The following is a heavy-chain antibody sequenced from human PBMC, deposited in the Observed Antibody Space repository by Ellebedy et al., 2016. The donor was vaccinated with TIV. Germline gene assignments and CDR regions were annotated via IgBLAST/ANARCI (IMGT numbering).Heavy chain of an antibody. D-gene: IGHD3-9*01. J-gene: IGHJ1*01. CDR1: GFAFSDYW. Sequence: PGGSLRLSCAASGFAFSDYWMIWVRQTPGKGLEWVAVISYDGSGRYADSVKGRFTISRDNSKNTVFLQMNSLRAEDTAVYYCATDGGRWFDWDFQHWGQGTLVIVSA. CDR3: ATDGGRWFDWDFQH. V-gene: IGHV3-30*03. CDR2: ISYDGSGR.